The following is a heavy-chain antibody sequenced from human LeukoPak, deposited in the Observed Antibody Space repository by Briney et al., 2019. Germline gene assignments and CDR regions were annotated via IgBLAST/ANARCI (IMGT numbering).Heavy chain of an antibody. J-gene: IGHJ6*02. Sequence: GGSLRLSCAASKFAFSSYAMSWVRQAPGKGLEWVSGISTSGGHTDYTDSVRGRFTISRDNSKNTLYLQMNSLRADDTAVYYCAKVLGYDSSGNYWYGMDVWGQGTTVTVSS. CDR2: ISTSGGHT. D-gene: IGHD3-22*01. V-gene: IGHV3-23*01. CDR3: AKVLGYDSSGNYWYGMDV. CDR1: KFAFSSYA.